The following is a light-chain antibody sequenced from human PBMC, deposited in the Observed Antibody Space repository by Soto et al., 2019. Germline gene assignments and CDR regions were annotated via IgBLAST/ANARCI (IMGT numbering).Light chain of an antibody. CDR2: AAS. Sequence: QVTHSAATLSSSIGDRVTITCRASQSVSRWSAWYQQKPGKAPNILIYAASSLERGVPSRFSASGSGTEFTLTISSLQPDDSATYYCQQYEVHPWTFGRRTKLAIK. CDR1: QSVSRW. J-gene: IGKJ1*01. CDR3: QQYEVHPWT. V-gene: IGKV1-5*01.